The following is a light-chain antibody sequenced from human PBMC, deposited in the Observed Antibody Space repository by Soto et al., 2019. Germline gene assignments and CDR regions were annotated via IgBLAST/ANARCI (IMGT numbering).Light chain of an antibody. CDR1: SSDVGRYNR. V-gene: IGLV2-18*02. Sequence: HSALTQPPSVSGSPGQSVTLSCTGTSSDVGRYNRVSWYQQPPGTAPKLMIYEVSNRPSGVPDRFSGSKSGNTASLTISGLQAEDEADYSCSSYTSSSTFWVFGGGTKLTVL. J-gene: IGLJ2*01. CDR3: SSYTSSSTFWV. CDR2: EVS.